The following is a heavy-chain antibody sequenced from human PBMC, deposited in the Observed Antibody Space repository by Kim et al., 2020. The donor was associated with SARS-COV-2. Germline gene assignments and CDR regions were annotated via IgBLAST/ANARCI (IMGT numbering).Heavy chain of an antibody. CDR2: IYYSGST. Sequence: SETLSLTCTVSGGSISSSSYYWGWIRQPPGKGLEWIGSIYYSGSTYYNPSLKSRVTISVDTSKNTFSLKLSSVTAADTAVYDCARHLVVVAAISWFDPWGQGTLVTVSS. D-gene: IGHD2-15*01. J-gene: IGHJ5*02. V-gene: IGHV4-39*01. CDR1: GGSISSSSYY. CDR3: ARHLVVVAAISWFDP.